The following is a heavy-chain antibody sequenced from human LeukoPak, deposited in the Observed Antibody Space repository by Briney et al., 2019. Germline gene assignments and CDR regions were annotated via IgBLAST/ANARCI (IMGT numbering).Heavy chain of an antibody. CDR3: ARVHDYGYFDL. CDR2: ISSSSSYI. V-gene: IGHV3-21*01. Sequence: GGSLRLPCAASGFTFSSYSMNWVRQAPGKGLEWVSSISSSSSYIYYADSVKGRFTISRDNAKNSLYLQMNSLRAEDTAVYYCARVHDYGYFDLWGRGTLVTVSS. CDR1: GFTFSSYS. J-gene: IGHJ2*01.